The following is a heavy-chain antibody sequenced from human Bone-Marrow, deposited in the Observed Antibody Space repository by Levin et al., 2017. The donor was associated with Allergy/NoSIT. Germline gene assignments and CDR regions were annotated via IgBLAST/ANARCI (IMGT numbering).Heavy chain of an antibody. CDR2: THPGDSDT. Sequence: RGESLKISCKDSEYTFTTYWIGWVRQMPGKGLEWMGITHPGDSDTRYSPSFQGQVTISADKSISTAYLHWSSLKASDSAMYYCVRTGIGGRDSSGYNGAFNVWGQGTKVTVSS. V-gene: IGHV5-51*01. CDR3: VRTGIGGRDSSGYNGAFNV. CDR1: EYTFTTYW. J-gene: IGHJ3*01. D-gene: IGHD3-22*01.